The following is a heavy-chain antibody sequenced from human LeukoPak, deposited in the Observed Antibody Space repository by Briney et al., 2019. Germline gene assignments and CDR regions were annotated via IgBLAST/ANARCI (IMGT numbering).Heavy chain of an antibody. CDR2: FDPEDGET. J-gene: IGHJ6*02. Sequence: ASVKVSCKVSGYTLTELSMHWVRQAPGEGLEWMAGFDPEDGETIYAQKFQGRVTMTEDTSTDTAYMELSCLRSEDTAVYYCATVRSGPRYYYYYGMDVWGQGTTVTVSS. V-gene: IGHV1-24*01. CDR1: GYTLTELS. CDR3: ATVRSGPRYYYYYGMDV. D-gene: IGHD3-10*01.